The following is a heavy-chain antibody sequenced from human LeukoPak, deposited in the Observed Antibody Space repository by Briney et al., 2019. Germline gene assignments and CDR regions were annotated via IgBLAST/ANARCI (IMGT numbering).Heavy chain of an antibody. Sequence: GGSLRLSCAASGFTFSTYGMSWVRQAPGKGLEWVSAINGNGGITYYADSVTGRFTISRDNSKNTLYLQMNSLRAEDTAVYYCAKPDVYYGSGSGAFDIWGQGTMVTVSS. CDR1: GFTFSTYG. CDR3: AKPDVYYGSGSGAFDI. CDR2: INGNGGIT. V-gene: IGHV3-23*01. J-gene: IGHJ3*02. D-gene: IGHD3-10*01.